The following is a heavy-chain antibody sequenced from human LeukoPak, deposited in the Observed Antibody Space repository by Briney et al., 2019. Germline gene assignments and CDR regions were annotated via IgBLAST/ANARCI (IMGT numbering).Heavy chain of an antibody. CDR2: IXHXGST. Sequence: SETLSLTCAXYXXSFXXXXXXXXXXXXXXGXEWXGEIXHXGSTNYNPSLKSRVTISVDTSKNQFSLELSSVTAADTAVYYCARTSWGIDYWGQGTLVTVSS. J-gene: IGHJ4*02. CDR3: ARTSWGIDY. CDR1: XXSFXXXX. V-gene: IGHV4-34*01. D-gene: IGHD7-27*01.